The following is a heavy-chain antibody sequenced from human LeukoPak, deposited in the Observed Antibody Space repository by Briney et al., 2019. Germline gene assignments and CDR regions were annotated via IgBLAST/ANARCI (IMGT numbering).Heavy chain of an antibody. Sequence: SETLSLTCAVYGGSFSGYYWRWIRQPPGKGVEWIGEINHSGSTNYNPSLKSRVTISVETSKKQLSLKVSSVTTADTAVYYCARLRSIAAAGFAIWGQGTMVTVSS. CDR3: ARLRSIAAAGFAI. V-gene: IGHV4-34*01. CDR2: INHSGST. CDR1: GGSFSGYY. J-gene: IGHJ3*02. D-gene: IGHD6-13*01.